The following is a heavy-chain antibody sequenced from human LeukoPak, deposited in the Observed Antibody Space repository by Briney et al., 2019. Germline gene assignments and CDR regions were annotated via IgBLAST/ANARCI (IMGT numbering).Heavy chain of an antibody. V-gene: IGHV7-4-1*02. D-gene: IGHD6-19*01. Sequence: ASVKVSCKASGYTFTSYAMNWVRQAPGQGLEWMGWINTNTGNPTYAQGFTGRFVFSLDTSVSTAYLQISSLKAEDTAVYYCARGLAVAGVVYRDYWGQGTLVTVSS. CDR2: INTNTGNP. J-gene: IGHJ4*02. CDR3: ARGLAVAGVVYRDY. CDR1: GYTFTSYA.